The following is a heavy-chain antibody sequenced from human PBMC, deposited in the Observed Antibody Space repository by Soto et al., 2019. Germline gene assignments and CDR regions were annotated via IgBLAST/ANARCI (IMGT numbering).Heavy chain of an antibody. CDR1: GFTFSIHE. Sequence: GGSLRLSCAASGFTFSIHEMNWVRQAPGKGLEWVAVISYDGSNKYYADSVKGRFTISRDNSKNTLYLQMNSLRAEDTAVYYCARAPRPYSSGWYSGNWLDPWGQGTLVTVSS. CDR2: ISYDGSNK. V-gene: IGHV3-30-3*01. CDR3: ARAPRPYSSGWYSGNWLDP. J-gene: IGHJ5*02. D-gene: IGHD6-19*01.